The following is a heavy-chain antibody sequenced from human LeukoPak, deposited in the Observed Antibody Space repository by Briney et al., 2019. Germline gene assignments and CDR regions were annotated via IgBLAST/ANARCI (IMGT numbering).Heavy chain of an antibody. D-gene: IGHD4-17*01. J-gene: IGHJ6*03. CDR2: IKSKTDGGTT. Sequence: PGGSLRLSCAASGFTFSNAWMSWVRQAPGKGLEWVGRIKSKTDGGTTDYAAPVKGRFTISRDDSKNTLYLQMNSLKTEDTAVYYCTTDLRYDQFNYYYYMDVWGKGTTVTISS. CDR3: TTDLRYDQFNYYYYMDV. CDR1: GFTFSNAW. V-gene: IGHV3-15*01.